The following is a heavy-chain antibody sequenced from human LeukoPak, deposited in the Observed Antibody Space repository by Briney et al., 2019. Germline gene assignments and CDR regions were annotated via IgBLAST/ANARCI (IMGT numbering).Heavy chain of an antibody. Sequence: SQTLSLTCTVSGGSISRGSYYWSWIRQPAGKGLEWIERIYTSGSTNYNPSLKSRVTISVDTSKNQFSLKLNSVTAADTAVYYCARGRIAVAGGFDYWGQGTLSPSPQ. J-gene: IGHJ4*02. V-gene: IGHV4-61*02. CDR1: GGSISRGSYY. CDR3: ARGRIAVAGGFDY. CDR2: IYTSGST. D-gene: IGHD6-19*01.